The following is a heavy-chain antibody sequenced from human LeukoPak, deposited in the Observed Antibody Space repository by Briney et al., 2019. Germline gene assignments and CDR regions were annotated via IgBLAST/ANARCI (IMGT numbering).Heavy chain of an antibody. Sequence: GGALRVYCAASGFTFSTYGMHWLRQAPGKVLECVAVIWSDGSNKFYADSVKGRFTISRENSKNTLFLQMNSLRAEDTALYSCARDRGGSKYFDSWGQGTLVTVVS. D-gene: IGHD3-10*01. V-gene: IGHV3-33*01. CDR1: GFTFSTYG. J-gene: IGHJ4*02. CDR3: ARDRGGSKYFDS. CDR2: IWSDGSNK.